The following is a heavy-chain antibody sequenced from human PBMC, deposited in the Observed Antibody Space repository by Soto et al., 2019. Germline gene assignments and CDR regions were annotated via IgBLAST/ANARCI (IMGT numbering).Heavy chain of an antibody. Sequence: EVQLEESGGGLVQPGGSLRLSCAASGFTFSSYWMTWVRQAPGKGLEWVANIKEDGSEQYQVDSVKGRFTFSRDNAKKRLYLRMTSLRVEVTAVYYCARLTASGGVDQFDYWGQGTLVTVSS. CDR2: IKEDGSEQ. V-gene: IGHV3-7*05. CDR3: ARLTASGGVDQFDY. CDR1: GFTFSSYW. D-gene: IGHD2-8*02. J-gene: IGHJ4*02.